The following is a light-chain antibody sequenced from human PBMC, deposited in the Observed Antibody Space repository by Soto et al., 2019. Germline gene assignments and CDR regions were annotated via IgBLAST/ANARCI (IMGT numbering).Light chain of an antibody. CDR1: QSVGSN. V-gene: IGKV3-15*01. Sequence: ETVMTQSPATLSVSPGEGATLSCRASQSVGSNLAWYQQKPGQAPRLLIYGASTRATGIPGRFSGSGSGTEFTLTISGLQSEDFAVYYCQQYNNWPPHTFGQGTKLEIK. CDR3: QQYNNWPPHT. CDR2: GAS. J-gene: IGKJ2*01.